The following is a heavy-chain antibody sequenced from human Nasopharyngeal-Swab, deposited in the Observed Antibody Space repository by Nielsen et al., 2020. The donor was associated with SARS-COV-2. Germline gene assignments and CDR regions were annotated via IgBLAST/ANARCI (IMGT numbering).Heavy chain of an antibody. J-gene: IGHJ4*02. V-gene: IGHV3-21*01. Sequence: WIRQPPGKGLEWVSSISSSSSYIYYADSVKDRFTISRDNAKNSLYLQMNSLRAEDTAVYYCARVAGLIAAAGDYWGQGTLVTVSS. D-gene: IGHD6-13*01. CDR3: ARVAGLIAAAGDY. CDR2: ISSSSSYI.